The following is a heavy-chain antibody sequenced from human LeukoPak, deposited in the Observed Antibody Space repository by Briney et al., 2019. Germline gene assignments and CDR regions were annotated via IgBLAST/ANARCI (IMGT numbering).Heavy chain of an antibody. CDR3: ARSPPAFKMATLDWYFDL. J-gene: IGHJ2*01. D-gene: IGHD5-24*01. CDR1: GGSISSGGYS. V-gene: IGHV4-30-2*01. Sequence: PSETLSLTCAVSGGSISSGGYSWSWIRQPPGKGLEWIGYIYHSGSTYYNPSLKSRVTISVDRSKNQFSLKLSSVTAADTAVYYCARSPPAFKMATLDWYFDLWGRGTLVTVSS. CDR2: IYHSGST.